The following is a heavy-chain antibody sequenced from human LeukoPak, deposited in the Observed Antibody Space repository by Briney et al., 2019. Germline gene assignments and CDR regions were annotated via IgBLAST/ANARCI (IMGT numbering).Heavy chain of an antibody. CDR2: IYYNGRT. J-gene: IGHJ4*02. CDR1: GRSISSYY. D-gene: IGHD3-22*01. CDR3: ARDRRYYHDTGGQFDY. Sequence: NPSQTLSLTCTVSGRSISSYYWNWIRQPPGQGLEWIGFIYYNGRTNYTPSLNSPVTMSVYTSTNPFSRSLCSVPPSAPAVHSCARDRRYYHDTGGQFDYWGQGTLVTVSS. V-gene: IGHV4-59*01.